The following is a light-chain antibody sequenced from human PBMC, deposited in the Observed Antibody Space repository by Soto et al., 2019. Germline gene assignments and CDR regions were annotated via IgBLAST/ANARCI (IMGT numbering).Light chain of an antibody. CDR1: KSVSNN. Sequence: ELVMTQSPATLSVSPGERAILSCRASKSVSNNLAWYQQKPGQAPRLLIYGASTRATGIPARFSGSGSGTEFPLSISSLQAEDFAIYYCQQYNNWPPLTFGGGTKVEIK. CDR2: GAS. CDR3: QQYNNWPPLT. J-gene: IGKJ4*01. V-gene: IGKV3-15*01.